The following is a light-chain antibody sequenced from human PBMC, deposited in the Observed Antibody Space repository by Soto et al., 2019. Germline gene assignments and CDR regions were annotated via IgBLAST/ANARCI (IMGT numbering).Light chain of an antibody. J-gene: IGKJ1*01. Sequence: EKVMTQSPATLSVSPGERAALSCRASQNVSSNLAWYQQKPGQAPRLLIYGASTRATGIPARFSGSGSGTEFTLTISSLQPEDFAVYYCQQYNYWPRTFGQGTKVDIK. V-gene: IGKV3-15*01. CDR3: QQYNYWPRT. CDR2: GAS. CDR1: QNVSSN.